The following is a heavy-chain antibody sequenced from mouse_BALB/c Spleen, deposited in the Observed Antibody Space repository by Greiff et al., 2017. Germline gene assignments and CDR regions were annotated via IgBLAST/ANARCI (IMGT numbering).Heavy chain of an antibody. CDR2: ISSGSSTI. J-gene: IGHJ4*01. CDR3: ARGNYYAMDY. CDR1: GFTFSSFG. Sequence: EVKLVESGGDLVKPGGSRKLSCAASGFTFSSFGMHWVRQAPEKGLEWVAYISSGSSTIYYADTVKGRFTISRDNPKNTLFLQMTSLRSEDTAMYYCARGNYYAMDYWGQGTSVTVSS. V-gene: IGHV5-17*02.